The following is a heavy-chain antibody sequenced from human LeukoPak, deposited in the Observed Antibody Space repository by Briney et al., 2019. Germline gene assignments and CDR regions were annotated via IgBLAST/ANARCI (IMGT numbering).Heavy chain of an antibody. CDR2: ISSSSSTI. J-gene: IGHJ3*02. V-gene: IGHV3-48*01. Sequence: GGSLRLSCAASGFTFSSYSMNWVRQAPGKGLEWVSYISSSSSTIYYADSVKGRFTISRDNAKNSLYLQMNSLRAEDTALYYCAKDKRDGYNPDAFDIWGQGTMVTVSS. CDR3: AKDKRDGYNPDAFDI. D-gene: IGHD5-24*01. CDR1: GFTFSSYS.